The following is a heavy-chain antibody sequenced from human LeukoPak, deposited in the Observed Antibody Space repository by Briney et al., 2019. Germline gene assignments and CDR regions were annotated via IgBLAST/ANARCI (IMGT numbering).Heavy chain of an antibody. Sequence: GGSLRLSCAASGFLVSSKYMSWVRQAPGKGLEWVSVIYSGGSTYYADSVKGRFTISRDNAKNSLYLQMNSLRAEDTAVYYCARDLFDDYSLDYWGQGTLVTVSS. CDR3: ARDLFDDYSLDY. D-gene: IGHD3-16*01. J-gene: IGHJ4*02. CDR2: IYSGGST. V-gene: IGHV3-66*01. CDR1: GFLVSSKY.